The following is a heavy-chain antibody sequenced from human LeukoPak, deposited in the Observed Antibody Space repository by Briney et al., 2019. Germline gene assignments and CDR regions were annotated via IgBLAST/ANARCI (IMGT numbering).Heavy chain of an antibody. J-gene: IGHJ3*02. D-gene: IGHD3-22*01. CDR3: ARARNDYDSSSDAFDI. Sequence: PGGSLRLSCAASGFTFSDYYMSWIRQAPGKGLEWVSYISSSGSTIYYADSVKGRFTISRDNAKNSLYLQMNSLRAEDTAVYYCARARNDYDSSSDAFDIWGQGTMVTVSS. CDR1: GFTFSDYY. CDR2: ISSSGSTI. V-gene: IGHV3-11*01.